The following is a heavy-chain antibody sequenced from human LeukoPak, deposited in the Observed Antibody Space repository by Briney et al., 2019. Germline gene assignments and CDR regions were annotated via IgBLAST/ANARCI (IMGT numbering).Heavy chain of an antibody. D-gene: IGHD4-23*01. V-gene: IGHV4-4*02. CDR1: GFTFRNYV. CDR2: IYHCGST. J-gene: IGHJ4*02. CDR3: ARADRLGNGGY. Sequence: GSLRLSCAVSGFTFRNYVIHWVRQPPGKGLEWIGEIYHCGSTNYNPSLKSRVTISVDKSKNQFSLKLSSVTAADTAVYYCARADRLGNGGYWGQGTLVTVSS.